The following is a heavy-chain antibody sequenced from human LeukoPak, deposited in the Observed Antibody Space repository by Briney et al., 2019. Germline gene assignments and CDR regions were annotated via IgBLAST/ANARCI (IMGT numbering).Heavy chain of an antibody. V-gene: IGHV4-61*05. CDR2: IYYSGST. D-gene: IGHD2-21*02. CDR1: GGSISSSPYN. Sequence: SETLSLTCTVSGGSISSSPYNWAWLRQPPGKGLEWIGYIYYSGSTNFNPSLKSRVTISVDTSKNQFSLKMSSVTAADTAVYYCACQVGSDWYYYYMDVWGKGTTVTVSS. CDR3: ACQVGSDWYYYYMDV. J-gene: IGHJ6*03.